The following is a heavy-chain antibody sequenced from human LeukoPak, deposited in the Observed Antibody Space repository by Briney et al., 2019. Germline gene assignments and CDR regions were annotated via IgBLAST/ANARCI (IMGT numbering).Heavy chain of an antibody. CDR1: GFTFSSYA. Sequence: GGSLRLSCAASGFTFSSYAMSWVGQAPGEGLEWVAFIRYDGSNKYYADSVKGRFTISRDNSKNTLYLQMNSLRAEDTAVYYCAKELWFGEVLHYYYYMDVWGKGTTVTVSS. V-gene: IGHV3-30*02. D-gene: IGHD3-10*01. J-gene: IGHJ6*03. CDR3: AKELWFGEVLHYYYYMDV. CDR2: IRYDGSNK.